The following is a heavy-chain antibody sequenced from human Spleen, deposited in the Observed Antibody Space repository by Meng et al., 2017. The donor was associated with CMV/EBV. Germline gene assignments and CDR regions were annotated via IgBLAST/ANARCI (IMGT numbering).Heavy chain of an antibody. V-gene: IGHV4-59*01. Sequence: SETLSLTCTVSGGSISSYYWSWIRQPPGKGLEWIGYINYSGSTNYNPSLKSRVTISVDTSKNQFSLKLSSVTAADTAVYYCARSDREKYCSSTSCFDYGMDVWGQGTAVTVSS. CDR3: ARSDREKYCSSTSCFDYGMDV. CDR1: GGSISSYY. D-gene: IGHD2-2*01. CDR2: INYSGST. J-gene: IGHJ6*02.